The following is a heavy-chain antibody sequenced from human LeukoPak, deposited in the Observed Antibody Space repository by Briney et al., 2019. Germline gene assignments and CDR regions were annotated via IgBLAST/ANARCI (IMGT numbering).Heavy chain of an antibody. D-gene: IGHD1-20*01. CDR2: IYYSGST. V-gene: IGHV4-61*08. CDR3: ARLNNWYFDY. Sequence: PSETLSLTCTVSGGSISSGGYYWSWIRQHPGKGLEWIGYIYYSGSTNYNPSLKSRVTISVDTSKNQFSLKLSSVTAADTAVYYCARLNNWYFDYWGQGTLVTVSS. CDR1: GGSISSGGYY. J-gene: IGHJ4*02.